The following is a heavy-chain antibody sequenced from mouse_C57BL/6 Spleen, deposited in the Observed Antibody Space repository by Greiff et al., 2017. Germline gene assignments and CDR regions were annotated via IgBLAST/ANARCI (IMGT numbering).Heavy chain of an antibody. CDR1: GYTFTSYW. CDR3: ERIDDDYGGRYGYFDV. D-gene: IGHD1-1*01. J-gene: IGHJ1*03. CDR2: IHPNSGST. Sequence: QVQLQQPGAELVKPGASVKLSCKASGYTFTSYWMHWVKQRPGQGLEWIGMIHPNSGSTNYNEKFKSKATLTVDKSTSTAYMQLSSLTAEDSAVYDCERIDDDYGGRYGYFDVWGTGTTVTVSS. V-gene: IGHV1-64*01.